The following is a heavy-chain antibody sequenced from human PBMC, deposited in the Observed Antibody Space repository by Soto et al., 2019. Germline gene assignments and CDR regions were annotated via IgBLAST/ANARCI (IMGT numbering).Heavy chain of an antibody. D-gene: IGHD2-15*01. CDR1: GFSFSNCG. CDR2: ISSDGRDK. J-gene: IGHJ4*02. Sequence: QVQLVESGGGVVQPGRSLRLSCAASGFSFSNCGMHWVRQAPGKGLEWVAAISSDGRDKYYSESVKGRFTISRDNSKNTLFLQMISLRVEDTAVYYCVKGSEVARQELDYWGQGTLVTVSS. V-gene: IGHV3-30*18. CDR3: VKGSEVARQELDY.